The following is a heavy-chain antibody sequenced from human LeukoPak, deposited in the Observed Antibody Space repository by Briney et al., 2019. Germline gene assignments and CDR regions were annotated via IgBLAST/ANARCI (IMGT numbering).Heavy chain of an antibody. CDR1: GGSISSYY. Sequence: SETLSLTCTVSGGSISSYYWSWIRQPPGKGLEWIAYISDIGSINYNPSLKSRVTISLETSKNQFSLKLSSVTAADAAVYYCAGHHPRNTVDFWGQGTLVTVSS. V-gene: IGHV4-59*08. J-gene: IGHJ4*02. CDR3: AGHHPRNTVDF. CDR2: ISDIGSI. D-gene: IGHD2-8*02.